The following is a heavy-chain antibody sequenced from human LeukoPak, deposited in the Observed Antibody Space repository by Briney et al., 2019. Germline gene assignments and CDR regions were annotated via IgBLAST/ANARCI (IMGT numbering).Heavy chain of an antibody. Sequence: SGGSLRLSCAASGFTFSSYGMHWVRQAPGKGLEWVAVISYDGSNKYYADSVKGRFTISRDNSKNTLFLQMNSLRAEDTAVYYCAKIQGWFNAAFHIGGQGTMVTVSS. CDR3: AKIQGWFNAAFHI. J-gene: IGHJ3*02. CDR2: ISYDGSNK. V-gene: IGHV3-30*18. CDR1: GFTFSSYG. D-gene: IGHD6-19*01.